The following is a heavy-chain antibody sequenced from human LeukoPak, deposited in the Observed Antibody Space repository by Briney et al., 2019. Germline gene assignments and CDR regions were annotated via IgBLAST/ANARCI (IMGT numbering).Heavy chain of an antibody. D-gene: IGHD3-22*01. V-gene: IGHV3-30*04. Sequence: GGSLRLSCAASGFTFSSYAMHWVRQAPRKGLEWVSIISYDGGDKYYADSVKGRFTISRDNSKNRLYLQMNSLRPEDAAVYYCARDQGLYYDSRGYFDSWGQGILVTVSS. J-gene: IGHJ4*02. CDR3: ARDQGLYYDSRGYFDS. CDR2: ISYDGGDK. CDR1: GFTFSSYA.